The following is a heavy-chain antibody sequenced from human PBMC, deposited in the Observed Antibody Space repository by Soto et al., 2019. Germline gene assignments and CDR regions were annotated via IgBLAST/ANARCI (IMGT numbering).Heavy chain of an antibody. J-gene: IGHJ3*02. CDR1: GYPVTAYY. CDR3: AIGVGVGVAGSADFDM. D-gene: IGHD3-3*01. CDR2: INPATGAA. V-gene: IGHV1-2*02. Sequence: QLHLVQSGAVVKKPAASATVSCSASGYPVTAYYMHWVRQAPGRGLEWMGGINPATGAAKYTQKFQGRVTVTRGTSTITACIELSGLTSEDTAVFYCAIGVGVGVAGSADFDMCGQGTLVTVSS.